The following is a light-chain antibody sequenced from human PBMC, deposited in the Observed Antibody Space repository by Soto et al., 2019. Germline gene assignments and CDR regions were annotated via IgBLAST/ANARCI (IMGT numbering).Light chain of an antibody. Sequence: QSALTQPASVSGSPGQSITISCTGTSSDVGTYNLVSWYQHYPGKAPKLMIYEGSKRPSGVSNRFSGSKSGNTASLTISGLQAEDEAYYYCCSYAGSSTVVFGGGTKLTVL. V-gene: IGLV2-23*01. CDR2: EGS. J-gene: IGLJ2*01. CDR1: SSDVGTYNL. CDR3: CSYAGSSTVV.